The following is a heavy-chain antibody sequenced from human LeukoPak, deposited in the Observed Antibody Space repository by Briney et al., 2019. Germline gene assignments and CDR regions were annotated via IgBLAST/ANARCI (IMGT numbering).Heavy chain of an antibody. CDR3: AKDNSGRLGELSAIDY. CDR2: IKQDGSEK. J-gene: IGHJ4*02. CDR1: GFTFSSYW. Sequence: PGGSLRLSCAASGFTFSSYWMSWVRQAPGKGLEWVANIKQDGSEKYYVDSVKGRFTISRDNAKNSLYLQMNSLRAEDTALYYCAKDNSGRLGELSAIDYWGQGTLVTVSS. D-gene: IGHD3-16*02. V-gene: IGHV3-7*03.